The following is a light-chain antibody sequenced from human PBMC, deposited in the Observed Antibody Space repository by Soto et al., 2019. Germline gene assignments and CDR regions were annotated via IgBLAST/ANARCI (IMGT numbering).Light chain of an antibody. CDR2: GAS. J-gene: IGKJ4*01. CDR1: QSVSSN. Sequence: IVMTQSPATLSVSPGERATLSCRASQSVSSNLAWYQHKPGQAPRLLIYGASTRATGVPARFSGSGSGTEFTLTISSLQSEDFAIYDCQQYNNWPLPFGGGTKVEIK. V-gene: IGKV3-15*01. CDR3: QQYNNWPLP.